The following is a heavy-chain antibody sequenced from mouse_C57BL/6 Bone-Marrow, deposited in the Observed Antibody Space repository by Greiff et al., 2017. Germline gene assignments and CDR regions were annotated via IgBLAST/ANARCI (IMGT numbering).Heavy chain of an antibody. J-gene: IGHJ2*01. CDR2: IYPRSGNT. D-gene: IGHD2-4*01. Sequence: VKLQESGAELARPGASVKLSCKASGYTFTSYGIGWVKPRTGQGLEWIGEIYPRSGNTYYNEKFKGKATLTADKSSSTAYMELRSLTSEDSAVYFCAREMITQYYFDYWGQGTTLTVSS. CDR3: AREMITQYYFDY. V-gene: IGHV1-81*01. CDR1: GYTFTSYG.